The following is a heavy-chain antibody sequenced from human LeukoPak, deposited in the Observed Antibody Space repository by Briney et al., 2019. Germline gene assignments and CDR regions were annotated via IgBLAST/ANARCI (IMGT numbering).Heavy chain of an antibody. CDR2: INHSGST. Sequence: SETLSLTCAVYGGSFSGYYWSWIRRPPGKGLEWIGEINHSGSTNYNPSLKSRVTISVDTSKNQFSLKLSSVTAADTAVYYCARDGYSYSHYYGMDVWGQGTTVTVSS. CDR1: GGSFSGYY. D-gene: IGHD5-18*01. CDR3: ARDGYSYSHYYGMDV. V-gene: IGHV4-34*01. J-gene: IGHJ6*02.